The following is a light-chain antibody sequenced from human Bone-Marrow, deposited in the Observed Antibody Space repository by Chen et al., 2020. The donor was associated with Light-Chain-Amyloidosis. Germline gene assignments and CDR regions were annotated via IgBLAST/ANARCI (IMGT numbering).Light chain of an antibody. Sequence: QFALIQPASVSGTPGQPITISRTGTSSDVGGDNHVSWYQQHPDKAPKLMIYEVTNRPSWVPDRFSGSKSDNTASLTISGLQTEDEADYFCSSYTITNTLVFGSGTRVTVL. CDR2: EVT. CDR3: SSYTITNTLV. V-gene: IGLV2-14*01. J-gene: IGLJ1*01. CDR1: SSDVGGDNH.